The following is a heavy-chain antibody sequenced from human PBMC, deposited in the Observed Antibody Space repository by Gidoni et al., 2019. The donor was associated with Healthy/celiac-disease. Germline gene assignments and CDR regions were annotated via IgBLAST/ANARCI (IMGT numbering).Heavy chain of an antibody. D-gene: IGHD3-22*01. Sequence: QLQLQESGPGLVKPSETLFPTCSDSGGSFRCFYWGWIRPPAGKGLEWIGRIYSSRSTNYDPSLKSRVTMSVDTSKNQFCLKLSSVTAADTAVYYCARGNLPLGMYYYDSSGYHLPLDAFDIWGQGTMVTVSS. CDR3: ARGNLPLGMYYYDSSGYHLPLDAFDI. J-gene: IGHJ3*02. V-gene: IGHV4-4*07. CDR2: IYSSRST. CDR1: GGSFRCFY.